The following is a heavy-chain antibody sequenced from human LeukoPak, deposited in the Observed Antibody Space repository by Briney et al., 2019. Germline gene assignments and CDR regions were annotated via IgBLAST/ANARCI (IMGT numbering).Heavy chain of an antibody. Sequence: PGGSLRLSCAASGFAFSSYSMNWVRQAPGKGLEWVSSISSSSSYIYYADSVKGRFTISRDNAKNSLYLQMNSLRAEDTAVYYCARVGEQQLVNWFDPWGQGTLVTVSS. D-gene: IGHD6-13*01. J-gene: IGHJ5*02. CDR2: ISSSSSYI. CDR3: ARVGEQQLVNWFDP. CDR1: GFAFSSYS. V-gene: IGHV3-21*01.